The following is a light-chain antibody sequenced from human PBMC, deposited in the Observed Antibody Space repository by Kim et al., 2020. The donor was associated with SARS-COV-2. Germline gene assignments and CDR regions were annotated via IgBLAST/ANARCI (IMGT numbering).Light chain of an antibody. CDR1: QSVGTS. V-gene: IGKV3-11*01. CDR3: QYRSASALLS. CDR2: DVS. J-gene: IGKJ4*01. Sequence: EIVLTQSPATLSLSPGQRATLSCRASQSVGTSLGWYQLKPGQTPRLIVFDVSRRTTGTPARFSGTGSGTDFTLTISGLEPEDFAVYFCQYRSASALLSFGGGTKVDIK.